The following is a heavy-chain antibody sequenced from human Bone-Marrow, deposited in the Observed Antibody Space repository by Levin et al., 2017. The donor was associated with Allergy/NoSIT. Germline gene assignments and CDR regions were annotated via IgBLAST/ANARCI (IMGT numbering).Heavy chain of an antibody. Sequence: PGGSLRLSCAASGFYFNTNAMSWVRQAPGEGLEWVSAISGSGATTYYADSVKGRFSIFRDNSKNTVYLQMNSLRVEDTAVYYCAKDREFYDSSEKGYFDNWGQGTLVTVSS. CDR1: GFYFNTNA. CDR2: ISGSGATT. CDR3: AKDREFYDSSEKGYFDN. V-gene: IGHV3-23*01. D-gene: IGHD3-22*01. J-gene: IGHJ4*02.